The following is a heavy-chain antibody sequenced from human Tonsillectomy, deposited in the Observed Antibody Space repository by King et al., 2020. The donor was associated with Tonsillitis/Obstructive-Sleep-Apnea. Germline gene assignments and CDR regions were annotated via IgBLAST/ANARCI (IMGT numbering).Heavy chain of an antibody. V-gene: IGHV3-23*04. D-gene: IGHD3-22*01. CDR3: ASEVVAYYYDSSAYYFDY. CDR1: GFTFSSYA. J-gene: IGHJ4*02. Sequence: VQLVESGGGLVQPGGSLRLSCAASGFTFSSYAMTWVRQAPGKGLEWVSTISGSGGSTSYADSVKGRFPISRDNSMNPLYLQMNSLRAEDTAVYYCASEVVAYYYDSSAYYFDYWGQGTLVTVSS. CDR2: ISGSGGST.